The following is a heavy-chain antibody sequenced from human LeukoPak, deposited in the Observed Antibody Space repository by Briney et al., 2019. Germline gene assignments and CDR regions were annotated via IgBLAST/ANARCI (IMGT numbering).Heavy chain of an antibody. CDR2: IFYSGST. Sequence: SETLSLTCTVSSGSISTSNYYWGWVRQPPGKALEWIGNIFYSGSTYYSPSLKSRVTISLDTSRNQFSLKLNSVTAADTAVYYCARASYYYDSSGYLAKGGIDYWGQGTLVTVSS. V-gene: IGHV4-39*07. CDR1: SGSISTSNYY. J-gene: IGHJ4*02. CDR3: ARASYYYDSSGYLAKGGIDY. D-gene: IGHD3-22*01.